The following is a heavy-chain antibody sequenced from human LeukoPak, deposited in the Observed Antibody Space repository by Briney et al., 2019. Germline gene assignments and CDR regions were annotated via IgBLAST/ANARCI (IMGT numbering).Heavy chain of an antibody. CDR2: IIPIFGTA. Sequence: ASVKVSCKASGGTFSSYAISWVRQAPGQGLEWMGGIIPIFGTANYAQKFQGRVTITTDESTSTAYMELSSLRSEDTAVYYCARGLFPRWNDAFDIWGQGTMVTVSS. CDR3: ARGLFPRWNDAFDI. V-gene: IGHV1-69*05. CDR1: GGTFSSYA. D-gene: IGHD4-23*01. J-gene: IGHJ3*02.